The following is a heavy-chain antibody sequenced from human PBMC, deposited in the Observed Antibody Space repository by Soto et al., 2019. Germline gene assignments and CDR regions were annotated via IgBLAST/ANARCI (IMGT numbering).Heavy chain of an antibody. CDR1: GGSISSGGYY. J-gene: IGHJ5*02. CDR2: IYYSGST. CDR3: AAEPRYYDFWSGKCCWFDP. D-gene: IGHD3-3*01. V-gene: IGHV4-31*03. Sequence: SETLSLTCTVSGGSISSGGYYWSWIRQHPGKGLEWIGYIYYSGSTYYNPSLKSRVTISVDTSKNQFSLKLSSVTAADTAVYYCAAEPRYYDFWSGKCCWFDPWGQGTLVTVSS.